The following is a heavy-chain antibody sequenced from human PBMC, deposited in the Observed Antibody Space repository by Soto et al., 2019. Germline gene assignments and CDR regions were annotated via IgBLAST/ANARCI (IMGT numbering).Heavy chain of an antibody. V-gene: IGHV3-30-3*01. J-gene: IGHJ4*02. CDR3: ARDSILSGTTRPPPLDY. CDR2: MSYDGSNE. CDR1: GFTFSSNA. Sequence: QVQLVESGGGVVQPGRSLRLSCAASGFTFSSNAMHWVRQAPGKGLEWVAVMSYDGSNEYYADSVKSRFTISRDNSKNTLYLQMNSLRAEDTAVYYCARDSILSGTTRPPPLDYWGQGTLVTVSS. D-gene: IGHD4-17*01.